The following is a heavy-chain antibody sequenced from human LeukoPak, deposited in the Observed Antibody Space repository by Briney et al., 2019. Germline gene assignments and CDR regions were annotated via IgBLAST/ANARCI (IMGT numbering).Heavy chain of an antibody. J-gene: IGHJ4*02. V-gene: IGHV3-33*06. CDR1: GFTFSSYG. D-gene: IGHD3-22*01. CDR3: AKDHSSGYLFDY. CDR2: IWYDGSNK. Sequence: GGSLRLSCAASGFTFSSYGMHWVRQAPGKGLEWVAVIWYDGSNKYYADSVKGRFTISRDNSKNTLYLQMNSLRAEDTAVYYCAKDHSSGYLFDYWGQGTLVTVSS.